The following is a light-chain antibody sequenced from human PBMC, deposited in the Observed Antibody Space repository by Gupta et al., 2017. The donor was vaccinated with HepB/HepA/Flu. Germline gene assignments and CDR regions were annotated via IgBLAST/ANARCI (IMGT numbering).Light chain of an antibody. V-gene: IGLV1-47*01. CDR2: RNN. CDR3: AAGDDSRSGWV. J-gene: IGLJ3*02. CDR1: SSNIGSNY. Sequence: QSVLTQPPSASGTPGQRGTISCSGSSSNIGSNYVYWYQQLPGTAPNLLIYRNNQRPSGVPDRFSGSKSGTSASLAIIGLRAEDEADYYCAAGDDSRSGWVFGGGTKLTVL.